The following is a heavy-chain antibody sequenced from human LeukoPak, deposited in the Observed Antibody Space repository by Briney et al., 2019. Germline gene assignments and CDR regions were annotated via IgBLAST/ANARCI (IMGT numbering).Heavy chain of an antibody. CDR2: IYYSGST. Sequence: SQTLSLTCAVSGGSISSGGYSWSWIRQPPGQGLEWIGYIYYSGSTNYNPSLKSRVTISVDTSKNQSSLKLSSVTAAGTAVYYCARLLYKLMVYAPRGWYFDLWGRGTLVTVSS. CDR3: ARLLYKLMVYAPRGWYFDL. CDR1: GGSISSGGYS. D-gene: IGHD2-8*01. V-gene: IGHV4-30-4*07. J-gene: IGHJ2*01.